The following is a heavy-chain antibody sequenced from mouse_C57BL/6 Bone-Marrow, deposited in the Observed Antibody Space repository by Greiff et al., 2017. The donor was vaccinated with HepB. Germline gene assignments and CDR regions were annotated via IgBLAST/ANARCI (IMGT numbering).Heavy chain of an antibody. Sequence: DVKLVEPGGGLVQPGGSRKLSCAASGFTFSSFGLHWVRQAPDKGLEWVAYISSASSTIYYADTVKGRFTISRDNPKNTRFLQMTSLRSEDTAMYYGARSYFGSSQSFDYWGRGTTLTVSS. CDR2: ISSASSTI. CDR3: ARSYFGSSQSFDY. D-gene: IGHD1-1*01. CDR1: GFTFSSFG. V-gene: IGHV5-17*02. J-gene: IGHJ2*01.